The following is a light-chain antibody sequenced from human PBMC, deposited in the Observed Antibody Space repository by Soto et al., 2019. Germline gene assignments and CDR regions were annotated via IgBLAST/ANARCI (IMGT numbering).Light chain of an antibody. V-gene: IGKV3-15*01. Sequence: EIVMTQSPVTLSVSPGERATLSCRASQSVSGNLAWYQQKPGRAPRLLIYGASTRATGLPARFSGSGSGTEFTLTISSLQSEDFAVYYCQQYNDWPTITFGQGTRLEIK. CDR1: QSVSGN. CDR3: QQYNDWPTIT. J-gene: IGKJ5*01. CDR2: GAS.